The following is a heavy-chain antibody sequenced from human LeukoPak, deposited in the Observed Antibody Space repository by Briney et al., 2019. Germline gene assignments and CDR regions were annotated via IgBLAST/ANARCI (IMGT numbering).Heavy chain of an antibody. Sequence: PSETLSLTCTVSGGSISSYFWSWIRQPPGKGLEWIGYIYYSGSTDYNPSLKSRVTISVDTSKNQFSLKLSSVTAADTPVYYCARVQYIYGYGLYALDIWGQGTMVTVSS. CDR1: GGSISSYF. CDR2: IYYSGST. J-gene: IGHJ3*02. CDR3: ARVQYIYGYGLYALDI. V-gene: IGHV4-59*01. D-gene: IGHD5-18*01.